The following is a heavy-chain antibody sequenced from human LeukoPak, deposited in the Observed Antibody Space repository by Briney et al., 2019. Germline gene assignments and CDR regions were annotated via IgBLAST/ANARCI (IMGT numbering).Heavy chain of an antibody. J-gene: IGHJ4*02. CDR1: GFTFSSYA. V-gene: IGHV3-23*01. D-gene: IGHD3-22*01. CDR2: ISGSGGST. CDR3: AKGSHYYDSSGSGKDY. Sequence: PGGSLRLSCAASGFTFSSYAMSWVRQAPGKGLEWVSAISGSGGSTYYADSVKGRFTISRDNSKNTLYLQMNSLRAEDTAVYYCAKGSHYYDSSGSGKDYWGQGTLVTVSS.